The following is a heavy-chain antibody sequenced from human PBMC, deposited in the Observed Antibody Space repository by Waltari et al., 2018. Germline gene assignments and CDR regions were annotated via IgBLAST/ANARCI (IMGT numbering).Heavy chain of an antibody. CDR2: IYYSGTT. V-gene: IGHV4-59*01. Sequence: QVQLQESCPGLVKPSATLSLTCTVSGDSISPSYWNCIRQPPGKGLEWIGSIYYSGTTNYNPSLKSRVTISVDTSKSLFSLKLSSVTAADTAVYYCARAYSSTWYTYYFDYWGQGTLVTVSS. CDR3: ARAYSSTWYTYYFDY. CDR1: GDSISPSY. D-gene: IGHD6-13*01. J-gene: IGHJ4*02.